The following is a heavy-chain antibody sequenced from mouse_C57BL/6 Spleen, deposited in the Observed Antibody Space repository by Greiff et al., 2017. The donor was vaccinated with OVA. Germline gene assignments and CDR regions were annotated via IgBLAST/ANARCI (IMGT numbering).Heavy chain of an antibody. CDR3: ARDDYGSSFGFAY. CDR1: GYAFSSYW. V-gene: IGHV1-80*01. Sequence: VKLQESGAELVKPGASVKISCKASGYAFSSYWMNWVKQRPGKGLEWIGQIYPGDGDTNYNGKFKGKATLTADKSSSTAYMQLSSLTSEDSAVYFCARDDYGSSFGFAYWGQGTLVTVSA. J-gene: IGHJ3*01. CDR2: IYPGDGDT. D-gene: IGHD1-1*01.